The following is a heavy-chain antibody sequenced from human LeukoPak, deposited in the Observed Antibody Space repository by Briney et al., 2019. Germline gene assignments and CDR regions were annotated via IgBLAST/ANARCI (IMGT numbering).Heavy chain of an antibody. CDR2: ISGNGAGT. Sequence: SGGSLRLSCTPSGFTFSSHAMSWVRQAPGKGLEWVSGISGNGAGTYYGDSVKGRFTISRDNSKNTLYLQMNSLRAEDTAVYYCAKSPLDYGDYGYFDYWGQGTLVTVSS. CDR1: GFTFSSHA. V-gene: IGHV3-23*01. J-gene: IGHJ4*02. D-gene: IGHD4-17*01. CDR3: AKSPLDYGDYGYFDY.